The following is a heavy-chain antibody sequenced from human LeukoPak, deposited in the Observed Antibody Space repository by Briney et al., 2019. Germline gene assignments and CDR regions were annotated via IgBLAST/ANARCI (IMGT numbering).Heavy chain of an antibody. Sequence: LETLSLSCDVSGGSVTSTIWWTWARQPPGKGLKWIGEVHLDGRTNYNPSLKSRLIMSVDLPENHISLKLTSVTAADTAVYYCAREGGFYRPLDYSGQGTLVTVSS. CDR3: AREGGFYRPLDY. D-gene: IGHD3-3*01. V-gene: IGHV4-4*02. CDR2: VHLDGRT. J-gene: IGHJ4*02. CDR1: GGSVTSTIW.